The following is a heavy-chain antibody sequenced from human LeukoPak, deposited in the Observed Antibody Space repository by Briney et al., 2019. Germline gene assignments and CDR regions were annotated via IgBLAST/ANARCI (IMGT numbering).Heavy chain of an antibody. J-gene: IGHJ4*02. CDR2: INPNSGGT. CDR3: ARGRSIEGSGSLWKY. V-gene: IGHV1-2*02. D-gene: IGHD3-10*01. Sequence: SVKGSCKASGYTFIGYYMHWVRQAPGQGLVWRGYINPNSGGTSFTQKFQGRVTMTRDTSIRTACMDVSRPRSDDTAVYYCARGRSIEGSGSLWKYWGQGTLVTVPS. CDR1: GYTFIGYY.